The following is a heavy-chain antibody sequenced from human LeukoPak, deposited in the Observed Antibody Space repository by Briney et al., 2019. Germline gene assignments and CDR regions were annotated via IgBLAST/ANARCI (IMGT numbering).Heavy chain of an antibody. CDR3: ARGNYDILTGYFSP. D-gene: IGHD3-9*01. Sequence: GPVKVSCKASRYTFTGYYMHWVRQAPGQGLEWMGWINPNSGGTNYAQKFQGRVTMTRDTSISTAYMELSRLRSDDTAVYYCARGNYDILTGYFSPWGQGTLVTVSS. CDR2: INPNSGGT. CDR1: RYTFTGYY. J-gene: IGHJ5*02. V-gene: IGHV1-2*02.